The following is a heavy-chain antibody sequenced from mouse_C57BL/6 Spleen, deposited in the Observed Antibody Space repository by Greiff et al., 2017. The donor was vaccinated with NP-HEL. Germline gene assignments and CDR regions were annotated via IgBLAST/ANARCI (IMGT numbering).Heavy chain of an antibody. D-gene: IGHD4-1*02. CDR1: GFTFSSYA. CDR3: TRDRGNWDGYFDV. J-gene: IGHJ1*03. V-gene: IGHV5-9-1*02. Sequence: EVKLVESGEGLVKPGGSLKLSCAASGFTFSSYAMSWVRQTPEKRLEWVAYISSGGDYIYYADTVKGRITISRDNARNTLYLQMSSLKSEDTAMYYCTRDRGNWDGYFDVWGTGTTVTVSS. CDR2: ISSGGDYI.